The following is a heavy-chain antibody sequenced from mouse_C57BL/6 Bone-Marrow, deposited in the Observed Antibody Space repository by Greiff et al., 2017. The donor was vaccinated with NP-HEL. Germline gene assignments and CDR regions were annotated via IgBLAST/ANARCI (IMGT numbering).Heavy chain of an antibody. V-gene: IGHV1-69*01. CDR2: LDPSDSYT. CDR1: GYTFTSYW. D-gene: IGHD2-4*01. Sequence: VQLQQPGAELVMPGASVKLSCKASGYTFTSYWMHWVKQRPGQGLEWIGELDPSDSYTNYNHKFKCKSTLTVDKSSSTAYMQLSSLTSEDSAVYYCAVDYYFDYWGQGTTLTVSS. J-gene: IGHJ2*01. CDR3: AVDYYFDY.